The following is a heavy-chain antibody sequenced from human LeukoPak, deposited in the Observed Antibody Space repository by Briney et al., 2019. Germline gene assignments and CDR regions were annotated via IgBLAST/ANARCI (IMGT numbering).Heavy chain of an antibody. CDR3: AKTVAVPTGRFDF. V-gene: IGHV4-34*01. CDR2: VYYTGSA. CDR1: GGSFSGYY. Sequence: SETLSLTCAVYGGSFSGYYWSWIRQPPEKGLEWIGSVYYTGSAYYNPSLKSRVTISVDTSKNQFSLKLNSVTAADTAVYYCAKTVAVPTGRFDFWGQGTLVTVSS. J-gene: IGHJ4*02. D-gene: IGHD2-15*01.